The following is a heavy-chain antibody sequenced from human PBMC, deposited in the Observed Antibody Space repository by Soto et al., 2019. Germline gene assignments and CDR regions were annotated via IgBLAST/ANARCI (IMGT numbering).Heavy chain of an antibody. CDR1: GFSFSSYA. D-gene: IGHD5-18*01. V-gene: IGHV3-23*01. J-gene: IGHJ4*02. CDR3: AKRRGGYNYGLDS. Sequence: EVQLLESGGGLVQPGGSLRLSCAASGFSFSSYAMAWVRQAPGKGLEWLSDITTGGASTNYADSVKGRFTISRDNYRNTLFLQMNSLRAEDTATYYCAKRRGGYNYGLDSWGQGTLVTVSS. CDR2: ITTGGAST.